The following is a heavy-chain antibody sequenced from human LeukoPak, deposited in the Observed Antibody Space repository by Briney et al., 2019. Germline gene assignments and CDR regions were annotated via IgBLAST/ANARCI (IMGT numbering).Heavy chain of an antibody. D-gene: IGHD3-9*01. Sequence: ASVKVSCKASGYTFTCYYMHWVRQAPGQGREWMGWINPNSGGTNYAQKFQGRVTMTRDTSIRTAYMELSRLRSDDTAVYYCARGRYFDSLLSDYFDYWGQGTLVTVSS. V-gene: IGHV1-2*02. CDR3: ARGRYFDSLLSDYFDY. CDR2: INPNSGGT. J-gene: IGHJ4*02. CDR1: GYTFTCYY.